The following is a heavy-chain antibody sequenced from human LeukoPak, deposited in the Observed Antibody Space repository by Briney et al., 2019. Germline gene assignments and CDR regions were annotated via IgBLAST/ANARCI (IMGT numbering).Heavy chain of an antibody. V-gene: IGHV1-18*01. D-gene: IGHD6-13*01. CDR1: GYTFTSYG. J-gene: IGHJ4*02. CDR3: ARALGSSWYFLLYYFDY. Sequence: GASVKVSCKASGYTFTSYGISWVRQAPGQGLEWIGWISAYNGNTNYAQKLQGRVTMTTGTSTSTAYMELRSLRSDDTAVYYCARALGSSWYFLLYYFDYWGQGTLVTVSS. CDR2: ISAYNGNT.